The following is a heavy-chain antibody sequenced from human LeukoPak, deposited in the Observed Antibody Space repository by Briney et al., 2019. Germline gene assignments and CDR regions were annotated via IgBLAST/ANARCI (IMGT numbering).Heavy chain of an antibody. Sequence: PSETLSLTCTVSGVSISNYYWSWIPQPPGKGLEWIGCMYYSGSTHYNPSLKSRVTISLGTSKNQFSLKLSSVTAADTAVYECARESTVRGVIAFEYWGQGTLVSVST. CDR2: MYYSGST. J-gene: IGHJ4*02. CDR3: ARESTVRGVIAFEY. D-gene: IGHD3-10*01. V-gene: IGHV4-59*12. CDR1: GVSISNYY.